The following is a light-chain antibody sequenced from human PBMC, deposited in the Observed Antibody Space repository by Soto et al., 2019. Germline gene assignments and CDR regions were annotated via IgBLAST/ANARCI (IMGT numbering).Light chain of an antibody. CDR1: ERVHSRY. Sequence: EIVLTQSPGTLSLSPGERATLSCRASERVHSRYLAWYQQKPGQAPRLLFYAPSTSATGIPDRFSDSVSGTDFPLTISNLRPVDFAVYYCQQYANAPPHTFGQRTKLQIK. CDR2: APS. V-gene: IGKV3-20*01. CDR3: QQYANAPPHT. J-gene: IGKJ2*01.